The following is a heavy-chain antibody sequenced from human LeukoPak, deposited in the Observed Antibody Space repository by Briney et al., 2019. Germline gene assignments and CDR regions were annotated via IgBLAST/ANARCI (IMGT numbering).Heavy chain of an antibody. V-gene: IGHV1-24*01. CDR1: GYTLTELS. CDR3: ATAGIQLWLRSGDAFDI. Sequence: ASVKVSCKVSGYTLTELSMHWVRQAPGKGLEWMGGFAPVDGETIYAQKFQGRVTMTEDTSTDTAYMELSSLRSEDTAVYYCATAGIQLWLRSGDAFDIWGQGTMVTVSS. CDR2: FAPVDGET. D-gene: IGHD5-18*01. J-gene: IGHJ3*02.